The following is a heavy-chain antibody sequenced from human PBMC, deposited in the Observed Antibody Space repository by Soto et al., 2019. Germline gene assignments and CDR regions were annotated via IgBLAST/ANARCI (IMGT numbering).Heavy chain of an antibody. CDR3: AREGGYCSGGSCYSSYYYYGMDV. V-gene: IGHV3-33*01. Sequence: QVQLVESGGGVVQPGRSLRLSCAASRFTFSSYGMHWVRQAPGKGLEWVAVIWYDGSNKYYADSVKGRFTISRDNSKNTLYLQMNSLRAEDTAVYYCAREGGYCSGGSCYSSYYYYGMDVWGQGTTVTVSS. CDR2: IWYDGSNK. CDR1: RFTFSSYG. J-gene: IGHJ6*02. D-gene: IGHD2-15*01.